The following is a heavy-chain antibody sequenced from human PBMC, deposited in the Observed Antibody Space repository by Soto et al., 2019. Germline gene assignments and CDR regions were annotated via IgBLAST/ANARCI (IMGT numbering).Heavy chain of an antibody. J-gene: IGHJ4*02. CDR2: IKSKTDGGTT. CDR1: GVTFSNAW. CDR3: AADRCLNGVCYLGWL. V-gene: IGHV3-15*07. Sequence: EVQLVESGGGLVKPGGSLRLSCAASGVTFSNAWMNWVRQAPGKGLEWVVRIKSKTDGGTTDYAAPVKGRFTISRDDSKNTLYLQMNSLETEDTAVYYCAADRCLNGVCYLGWLWGQVTLVTVSS. D-gene: IGHD2-8*01.